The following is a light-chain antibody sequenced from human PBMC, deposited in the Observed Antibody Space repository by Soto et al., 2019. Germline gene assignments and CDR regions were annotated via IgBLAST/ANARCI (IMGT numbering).Light chain of an antibody. CDR3: QQYESTPPT. Sequence: DIVMTQSPDSLAVSLGERATINCKSSQSVLYSSNNKNYLAWYQQRPGKPPKLLIYWASTRESGFPDRFSGSGSGTDCTLTSTSLQAEDVAVYYYQQYESTPPTFGQGTKLEIK. CDR1: QSVLYSSNNKNY. J-gene: IGKJ2*01. CDR2: WAS. V-gene: IGKV4-1*01.